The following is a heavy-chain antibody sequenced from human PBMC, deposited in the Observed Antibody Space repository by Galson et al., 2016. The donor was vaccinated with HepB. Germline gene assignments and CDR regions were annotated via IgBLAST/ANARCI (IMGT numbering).Heavy chain of an antibody. V-gene: IGHV4-61*02. CDR3: TRGISSGMGV. J-gene: IGHJ6*04. Sequence: TLSLTCTVSGDPMSSGAYYWSWIRQPAGKGLEWIGRIYVNGKTDYSPSLKSRVTISVDTSKKQFSLNLNSVTATDTAVYYCTRGISSGMGVWGKGTAVTISS. CDR1: GDPMSSGAYY. CDR2: IYVNGKT.